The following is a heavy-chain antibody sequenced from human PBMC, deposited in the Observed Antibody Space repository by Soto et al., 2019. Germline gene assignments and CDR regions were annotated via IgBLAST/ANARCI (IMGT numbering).Heavy chain of an antibody. V-gene: IGHV1-2*02. Sequence: ASVKVSCKASEYIFTDYYIHWVRQAPGQGLEWMGWMNPNAGGTNYARKFQGRVTMTRDTSISTAYMELTRLTSDDTAVYYCTRSSMLVGGPVRGPLDYWGPGTLVTVSS. CDR2: MNPNAGGT. CDR1: EYIFTDYY. CDR3: TRSSMLVGGPVRGPLDY. D-gene: IGHD1-26*01. J-gene: IGHJ4*02.